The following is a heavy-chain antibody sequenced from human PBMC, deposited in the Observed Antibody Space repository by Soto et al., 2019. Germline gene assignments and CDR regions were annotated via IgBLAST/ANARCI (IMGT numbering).Heavy chain of an antibody. CDR2: ISGSGGST. CDR3: AKTGPGSSYGYYFDS. J-gene: IGHJ4*02. Sequence: PGGSLRLSCAASGFTFSSYGMSWVRQAPGEGLEWVSGISGSGGSTYYADSVKGRFTISRDNSKNTLYLQMYSLRAEDTAVYYCAKTGPGSSYGYYFDSWGRGTLVTVSS. CDR1: GFTFSSYG. D-gene: IGHD5-18*01. V-gene: IGHV3-23*01.